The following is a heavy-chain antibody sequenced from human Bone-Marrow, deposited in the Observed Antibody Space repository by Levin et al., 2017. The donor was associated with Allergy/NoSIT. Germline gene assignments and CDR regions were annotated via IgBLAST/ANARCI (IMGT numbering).Heavy chain of an antibody. V-gene: IGHV3-74*03. CDR3: AREMQDTTGRAFDI. D-gene: IGHD3-10*01. Sequence: GESLKISCAASGFTFSSSWMHWVRQAPGKGLVWVSRINPDGSDTKFADSVKGRFTISRENAKNTLYLQMDSLRAEDTAAYFCAREMQDTTGRAFDIWGQGTRVTVSS. CDR2: INPDGSDT. CDR1: GFTFSSSW. J-gene: IGHJ3*02.